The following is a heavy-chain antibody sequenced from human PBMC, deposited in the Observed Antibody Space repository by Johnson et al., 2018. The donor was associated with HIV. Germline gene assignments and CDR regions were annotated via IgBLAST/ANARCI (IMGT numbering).Heavy chain of an antibody. V-gene: IGHV3-23*04. CDR2: ISGSGGST. CDR3: AKSPRFTIFGSDAFDI. J-gene: IGHJ3*02. CDR1: GFTFSSYA. Sequence: VQLVESGGGLIQPGGSLRLSCAASGFTFSSYAMHWVRQPPGKGLEWVSAISGSGGSTYYADSVKGRFTISRDNSKNTLYLQMNSLRAEDTAVYYCAKSPRFTIFGSDAFDIWGQGTMVTVSS. D-gene: IGHD3-3*01.